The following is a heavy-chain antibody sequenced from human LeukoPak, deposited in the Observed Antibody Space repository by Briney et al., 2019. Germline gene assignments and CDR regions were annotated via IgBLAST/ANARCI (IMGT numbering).Heavy chain of an antibody. V-gene: IGHV3-30-3*01. CDR3: TRARWLHLWGDC. J-gene: IGHJ4*02. CDR1: GFTFTGYA. CDR2: ISHDGSDT. Sequence: PGRSLRLSCAASGFTFTGYAMHWVRQTPGKGLEWVTAISHDGSDTYYADSVKGRFTVSRDNSKNTLYLQMNSLSAEDTAMYYCTRARWLHLWGDCWGQGTLVTVSS. D-gene: IGHD5-24*01.